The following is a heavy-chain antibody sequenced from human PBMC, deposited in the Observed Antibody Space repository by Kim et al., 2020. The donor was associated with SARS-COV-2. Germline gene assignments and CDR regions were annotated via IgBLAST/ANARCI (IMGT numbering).Heavy chain of an antibody. Sequence: GGSLRLSCAASGFTFGDYGMSWVRQAPGKGLEWVSGINWNGGSTGYADSVKGRFTISRDNAKNSLYLQMNSLRAEDTALYYCARHSSSWYWVNFDPWGQGTLVTVSS. V-gene: IGHV3-20*04. J-gene: IGHJ5*02. CDR1: GFTFGDYG. CDR3: ARHSSSWYWVNFDP. D-gene: IGHD6-13*01. CDR2: INWNGGST.